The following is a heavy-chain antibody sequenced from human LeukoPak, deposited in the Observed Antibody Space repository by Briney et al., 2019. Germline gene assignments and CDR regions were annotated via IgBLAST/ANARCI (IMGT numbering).Heavy chain of an antibody. J-gene: IGHJ3*02. V-gene: IGHV1-18*01. Sequence: GASVKVSCKASGYTFTSYGISWVRQAPGQGLEWMGWISAYNGNTNYAQKLQGRVTMTTDTSTSTAYMELRSLRSDDTAVYYCARDRRDFAVIGNDAFDIWGQGTMVTVSS. CDR1: GYTFTSYG. CDR3: ARDRRDFAVIGNDAFDI. CDR2: ISAYNGNT. D-gene: IGHD3-22*01.